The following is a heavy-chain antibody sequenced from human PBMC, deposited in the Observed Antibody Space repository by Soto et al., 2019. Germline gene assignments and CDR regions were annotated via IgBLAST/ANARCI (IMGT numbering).Heavy chain of an antibody. V-gene: IGHV2-5*02. D-gene: IGHD2-21*02. Sequence: QITLKESGPTLVRPTQTLTLTCTFSGFSLSTSGVGVGWIRQPPGKALEWLALIYWDDDKRYSPSLKSRLTSTKDTSKNQVVRTMTNMDPVDTATYYCAHSRCGGDCLQSYSSHYSYGMDVWGQGTTVTVSS. J-gene: IGHJ6*02. CDR2: IYWDDDK. CDR1: GFSLSTSGVG. CDR3: AHSRCGGDCLQSYSSHYSYGMDV.